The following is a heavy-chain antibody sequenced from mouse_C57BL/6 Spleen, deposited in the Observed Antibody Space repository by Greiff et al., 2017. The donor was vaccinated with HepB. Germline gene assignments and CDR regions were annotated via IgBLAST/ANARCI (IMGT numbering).Heavy chain of an antibody. CDR2: ISSGSSNI. CDR1: GFTFSDYG. Sequence: EVQVVDSGGGLVKPGGSLKLSCAASGFTFSDYGMHWVRQAPEKGLEWVAYISSGSSNIYYADTVKGRFTISRDNAKNTLFLQMTSLRSEDTAMYYCARWGELRKAMDYWGQGTSVTVSS. D-gene: IGHD1-1*01. V-gene: IGHV5-17*01. CDR3: ARWGELRKAMDY. J-gene: IGHJ4*01.